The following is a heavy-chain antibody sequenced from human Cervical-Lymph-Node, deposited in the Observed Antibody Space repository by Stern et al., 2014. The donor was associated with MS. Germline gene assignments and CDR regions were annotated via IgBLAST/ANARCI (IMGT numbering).Heavy chain of an antibody. Sequence: EDQLVESGGGLVKPGGSLRLSCAASGFTFSSYSMNWVRQAPGKGLEWVSSISSSSSYIYYADSVKGRFTISRDNAKNSLYLQMNSLRAEDTAVYYCARPMTTVTNPFDYWGQGTLVTVSS. CDR2: ISSSSSYI. J-gene: IGHJ4*02. CDR3: ARPMTTVTNPFDY. D-gene: IGHD4-17*01. CDR1: GFTFSSYS. V-gene: IGHV3-21*01.